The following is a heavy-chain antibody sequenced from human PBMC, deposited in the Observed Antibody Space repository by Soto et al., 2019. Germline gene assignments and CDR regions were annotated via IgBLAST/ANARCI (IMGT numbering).Heavy chain of an antibody. CDR1: GGSISSYY. D-gene: IGHD3-16*01. V-gene: IGHV4-4*07. CDR3: ARTTIVTFGWYFDL. Sequence: QVQLQESGPGLVKPSETLSLTCTVSGGSISSYYWSWIRQPAGNGLEWIGRIYTSGSTNYNPSLISRSAMAVDTSKNQCSLKLSSVPAADTAVYYCARTTIVTFGWYFDLWGRGTLVTVSS. CDR2: IYTSGST. J-gene: IGHJ2*01.